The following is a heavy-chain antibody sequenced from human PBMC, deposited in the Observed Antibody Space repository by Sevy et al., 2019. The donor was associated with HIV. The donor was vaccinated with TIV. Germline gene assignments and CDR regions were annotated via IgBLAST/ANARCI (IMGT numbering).Heavy chain of an antibody. CDR3: ARVTGSSWYIGLFDY. CDR1: GYTFTSYG. Sequence: ASVKVSCKASGYTFTSYGISWVRQAPGQGLEWMGWISAYNGKTNYAKKLQGRVTMTTDTSTSTAYMELRSLRSDDTAVYYCARVTGSSWYIGLFDYWGQGTLVTVSS. CDR2: ISAYNGKT. V-gene: IGHV1-18*01. J-gene: IGHJ4*02. D-gene: IGHD6-13*01.